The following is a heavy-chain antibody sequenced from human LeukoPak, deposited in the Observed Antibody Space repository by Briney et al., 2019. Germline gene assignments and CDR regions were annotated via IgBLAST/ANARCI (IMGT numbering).Heavy chain of an antibody. CDR1: GFTFSSYE. Sequence: PGGSLRLSCAASGFTFSSYEMNWVRQAPGKGLEWVSLINWGGDTTYYADSVKGRFTISRDNSRNSLFLQMNSLRSEDTAFYYCAKGNSGEYYDTYFDSWGQGTLVAVSS. J-gene: IGHJ4*02. CDR3: AKGNSGEYYDTYFDS. D-gene: IGHD1-26*01. CDR2: INWGGDTT. V-gene: IGHV3-43*01.